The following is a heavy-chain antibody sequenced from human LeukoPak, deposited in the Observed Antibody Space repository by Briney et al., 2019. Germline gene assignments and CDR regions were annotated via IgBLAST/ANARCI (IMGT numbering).Heavy chain of an antibody. CDR1: GGSISRYY. V-gene: IGHV4-59*08. CDR3: ARLGAYFDY. CDR2: IYYSGST. Sequence: SETLSLTCTVSGGSISRYYWSWIRQPPGKGLEWIGYIYYSGSTNYNPSLKSRVTISVDTSKNQFSLKLSSVTAADTAVYYCARLGAYFDYWGQGTLVTVSS. J-gene: IGHJ4*02. D-gene: IGHD3-10*01.